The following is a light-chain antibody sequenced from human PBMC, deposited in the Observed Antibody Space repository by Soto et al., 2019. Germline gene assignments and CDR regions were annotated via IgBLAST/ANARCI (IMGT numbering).Light chain of an antibody. J-gene: IGLJ3*02. CDR1: SSDVGSYNR. Sequence: QSVLTQPPSVSGSPGQSVTISCTGTSSDVGSYNRVSWYQQPPGTAPKLMIYEVTNRPSGVPNRFAAAKSGNTASLTISGPQAEDDADYYCTSYTSSRTWVFGGGTKLTVL. CDR3: TSYTSSRTWV. CDR2: EVT. V-gene: IGLV2-18*02.